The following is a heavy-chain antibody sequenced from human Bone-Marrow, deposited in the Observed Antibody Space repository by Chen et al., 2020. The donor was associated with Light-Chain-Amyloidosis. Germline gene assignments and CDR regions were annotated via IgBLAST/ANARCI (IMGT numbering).Heavy chain of an antibody. J-gene: IGHJ4*02. Sequence: QVQLVESGGGVAQPGRSLRLSCAASGFSFSSYAFHWVRQAPGKGLEWVALISYDGKNKHYADSVKGRFIISRDNSKNTLYLQMNSLRAGDTAVYYCTREGGSLYGDPGPDYWGQGTLVTVS. CDR3: TREGGSLYGDPGPDY. CDR1: GFSFSSYA. V-gene: IGHV3-30*04. D-gene: IGHD2-21*01. CDR2: ISYDGKNK.